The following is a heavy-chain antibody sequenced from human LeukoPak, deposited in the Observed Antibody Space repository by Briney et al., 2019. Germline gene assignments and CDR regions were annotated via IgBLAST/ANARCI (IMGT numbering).Heavy chain of an antibody. CDR1: GYTFTGYY. V-gene: IGHV1-2*02. Sequence: GASVKVSCKASGYTFTGYYMHWVRQAPGQGLEWMGWINPNSGGTNYAQKFQGRVTMTRDTSISTAYMELSRLRSEDTAVYYCARSLYHYDSSYDYWGQGTLVTVSS. D-gene: IGHD3-22*01. CDR2: INPNSGGT. J-gene: IGHJ4*02. CDR3: ARSLYHYDSSYDY.